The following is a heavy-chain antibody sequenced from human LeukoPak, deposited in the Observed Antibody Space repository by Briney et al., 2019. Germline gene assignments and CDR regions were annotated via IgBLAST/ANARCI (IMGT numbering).Heavy chain of an antibody. V-gene: IGHV3-53*01. D-gene: IGHD3-10*01. J-gene: IGHJ4*02. CDR1: GFTVSSNY. CDR3: AKVAKYYYGSETYYFFEH. CDR2: ISSGGIT. Sequence: GGSLRLSCAASGFTVSSNYMNWVRQAPGKGLEWVSVISSGGITYYADSVKGRFTISRDNAKNSLYLQMNSLRVEDTAVYYCAKVAKYYYGSETYYFFEHWGQGTPVTASS.